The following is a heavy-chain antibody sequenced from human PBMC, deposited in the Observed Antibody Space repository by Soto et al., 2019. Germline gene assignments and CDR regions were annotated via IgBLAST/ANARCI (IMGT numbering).Heavy chain of an antibody. CDR2: ICPGDSDT. Sequence: PGESLKISCKGSGYKFTSYCIAWVRQMPGKGLEYMGIICPGDSDTTYSPSFQGQVTISADKSISTAYLQWSSLKASDSAMYYCARGDWYSDLLTAYFPYTFDSWGRGTLVTVSS. J-gene: IGHJ4*02. CDR1: GYKFTSYC. CDR3: ARGDWYSDLLTAYFPYTFDS. V-gene: IGHV5-51*01. D-gene: IGHD3-9*01.